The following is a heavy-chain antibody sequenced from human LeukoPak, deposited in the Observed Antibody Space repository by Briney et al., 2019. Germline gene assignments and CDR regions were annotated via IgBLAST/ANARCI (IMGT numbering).Heavy chain of an antibody. J-gene: IGHJ3*02. CDR2: IYHSGSI. Sequence: SETLSLTCAVSGYSISSGYYWGWIRQPPGKGLEWIGSIYHSGSIYYNPSLKSRVTISVDTSKNQFSLKLSSVTAADTAVYYCARHESGSGWYTGGAFDIWGQGTMVTVSS. D-gene: IGHD6-19*01. CDR3: ARHESGSGWYTGGAFDI. V-gene: IGHV4-38-2*01. CDR1: GYSISSGYY.